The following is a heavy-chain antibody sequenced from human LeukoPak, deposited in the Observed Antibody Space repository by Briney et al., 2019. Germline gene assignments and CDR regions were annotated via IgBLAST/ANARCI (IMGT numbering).Heavy chain of an antibody. D-gene: IGHD3-16*01. V-gene: IGHV1-46*01. CDR1: GYTFTAYY. CDR3: VREKSGGTYDY. J-gene: IGHJ4*02. CDR2: IRPGDTRT. Sequence: ASVKVSCKASGYTFTAYYIQWVRQAPGQGLEWMGTIRPGDTRTTYAQKFQGRVTMTWDMSTATGYMELSSLRSEDTAVYYCVREKSGGTYDYWGQGTLVTVSS.